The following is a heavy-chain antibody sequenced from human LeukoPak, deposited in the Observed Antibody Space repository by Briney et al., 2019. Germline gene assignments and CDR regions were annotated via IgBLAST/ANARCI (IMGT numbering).Heavy chain of an antibody. D-gene: IGHD3-22*01. CDR3: ARSGGLWLLTYYFDY. CDR1: GGSISSSSYY. J-gene: IGHJ4*02. Sequence: SETLSLTCTVSGGSISSSSYYWGWIRQPPRKGLEWIGSIYYSGSTYYNPSLKSRVTISVDTSKNQLSLKLSSVTAADTAVYFCARSGGLWLLTYYFDYWGQGTLVTVSS. CDR2: IYYSGST. V-gene: IGHV4-39*07.